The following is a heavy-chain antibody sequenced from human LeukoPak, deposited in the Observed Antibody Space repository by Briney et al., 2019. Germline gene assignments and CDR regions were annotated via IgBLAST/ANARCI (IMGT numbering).Heavy chain of an antibody. Sequence: GGSLRLSCAASGFTFSSYTMHWVRQAPGKGLEWVALISYDGSTKYYADSVKGRFTISRDNSKNTLYLQINSLRGEDTAVYYCARDLDRVVPAAPDYWGLGTLVTVSS. D-gene: IGHD2-2*01. V-gene: IGHV3-30-3*01. CDR1: GFTFSSYT. CDR3: ARDLDRVVPAAPDY. CDR2: ISYDGSTK. J-gene: IGHJ4*02.